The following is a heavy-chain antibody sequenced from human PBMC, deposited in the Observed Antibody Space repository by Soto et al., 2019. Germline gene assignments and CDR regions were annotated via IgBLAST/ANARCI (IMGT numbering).Heavy chain of an antibody. CDR1: GFIFSAHY. J-gene: IGHJ4*02. V-gene: IGHV3-72*01. CDR3: ARATTVTDY. CDR2: TRNKANSHTT. D-gene: IGHD4-17*01. Sequence: PRGSLRLSCAASGFIFSAHYMDWVRQAPGKGLEWVGRTRNKANSHTTEYAASVKGRFTISRDDSKNSLYLQMNSLKIEDTAVYYCARATTVTDYWGQGTLVTVSA.